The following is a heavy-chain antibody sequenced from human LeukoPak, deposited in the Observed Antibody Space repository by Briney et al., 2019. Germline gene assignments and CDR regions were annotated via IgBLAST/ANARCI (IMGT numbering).Heavy chain of an antibody. CDR1: GGSISSYY. Sequence: SETLSLTCTVSGGSISSYYWSWIRQPPGKGLEWIGYIYYSGCTNYNPSLKSRVTISVDTSKNQFSLKLSSVTAADTAVYYCARWGGPRDWFDPWGQGTLVTVSS. J-gene: IGHJ5*02. D-gene: IGHD2-15*01. CDR2: IYYSGCT. V-gene: IGHV4-59*01. CDR3: ARWGGPRDWFDP.